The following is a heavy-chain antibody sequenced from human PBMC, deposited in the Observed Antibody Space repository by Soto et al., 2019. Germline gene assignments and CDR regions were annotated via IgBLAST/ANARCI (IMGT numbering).Heavy chain of an antibody. CDR2: IIPIFGIA. J-gene: IGHJ4*02. Sequence: GASVKVSCKASGGTFSRYSITWVRQAPGHGLEWIGRIIPIFGIASYAQKFQGRVTITADTSASTAYMELSSLRSEDTAVYYCARGITLPTPLDYWGQGTLVTVSS. D-gene: IGHD1-20*01. CDR3: ARGITLPTPLDY. CDR1: GGTFSRYS. V-gene: IGHV1-69*02.